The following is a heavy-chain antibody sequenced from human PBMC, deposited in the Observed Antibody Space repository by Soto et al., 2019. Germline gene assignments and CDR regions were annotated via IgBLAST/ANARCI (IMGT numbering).Heavy chain of an antibody. J-gene: IGHJ4*02. CDR3: ARLVYDSSGYRPG. CDR2: IYYSGST. Sequence: QLQLQESGPGLVKPSETLSLTCTVSGGSISSSNYYWGWIRQPPGKGLEWIGSIYYSGSTYYNPSLKSRVTXSXDXXKNQFSLKLSSVTAADTAVYYCARLVYDSSGYRPGWGQGTLVTVSS. CDR1: GGSISSSNYY. V-gene: IGHV4-39*01. D-gene: IGHD3-22*01.